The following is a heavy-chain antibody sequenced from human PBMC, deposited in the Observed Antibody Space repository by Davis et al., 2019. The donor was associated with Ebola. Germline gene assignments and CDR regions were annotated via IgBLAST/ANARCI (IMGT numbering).Heavy chain of an antibody. CDR1: GGSLSGYY. J-gene: IGHJ3*01. V-gene: IGHV3-33*08. CDR2: IWYDGSLQ. CDR3: ASGKHSGVTGGGALDF. D-gene: IGHD2-21*02. Sequence: LSLTCAVYGGSLSGYYWSWIRQAPGKGLEWLAVIWYDGSLQFSVDSMKGRFTISRDNSKNTLYLEMNSLRPDDTAVYYCASGKHSGVTGGGALDFWGQGTMVTVSS.